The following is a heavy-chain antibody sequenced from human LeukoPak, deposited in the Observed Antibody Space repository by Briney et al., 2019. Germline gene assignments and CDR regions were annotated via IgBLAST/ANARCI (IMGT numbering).Heavy chain of an antibody. CDR2: IDKYGSSP. J-gene: IGHJ6*01. D-gene: IGHD3-10*01. CDR1: GFTFSTYW. V-gene: IGHV3-74*01. Sequence: PGGSLRLSCAASGFTFSTYWMHWVRQAPGKGLVWVSRIDKYGSSPYYVDSVKGRFTISRDNAENSLYLQMNSLRADDTAVYYCARDRGSAMDVWGQGTTVTVS. CDR3: ARDRGSAMDV.